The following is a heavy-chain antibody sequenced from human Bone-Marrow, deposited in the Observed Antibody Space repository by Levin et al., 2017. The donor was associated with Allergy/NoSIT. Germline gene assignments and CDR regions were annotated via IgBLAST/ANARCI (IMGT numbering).Heavy chain of an antibody. D-gene: IGHD1-26*01. CDR3: VRDGGSGSRFDY. V-gene: IGHV3-7*05. CDR1: GFIFRSSW. CDR2: IHKDGSEQ. J-gene: IGHJ4*02. Sequence: LSLPCAASGFIFRSSWMAWVRQAPGKGLEWVANIHKDGSEQYYVESVKGRFTISRDNAKNSLYLQMNSLRAEDTATYYCVRDGGSGSRFDYWGQGTLVTVSS.